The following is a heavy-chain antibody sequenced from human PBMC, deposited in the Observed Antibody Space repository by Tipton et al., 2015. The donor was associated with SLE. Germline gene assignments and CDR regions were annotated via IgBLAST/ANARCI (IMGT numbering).Heavy chain of an antibody. J-gene: IGHJ5*02. CDR3: ARGAAARHWFDP. CDR1: GGSFSGYY. CDR2: INHSGST. Sequence: TLSLTCAVYGGSFSGYYWSWIRQPPGKGLERIGEINHSGSTNYNPSLKSRVTISVDTSKNQFSLKLSPVPAADTAVYYCARGAAARHWFDPWGQGTLVTVSS. D-gene: IGHD6-6*01. V-gene: IGHV4-34*01.